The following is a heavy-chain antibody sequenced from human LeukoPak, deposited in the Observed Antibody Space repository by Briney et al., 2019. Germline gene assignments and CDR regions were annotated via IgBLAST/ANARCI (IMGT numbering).Heavy chain of an antibody. V-gene: IGHV3-7*01. J-gene: IGHJ6*02. CDR3: TRDPIQGVRVYYGMDV. CDR1: GLSFSSHW. Sequence: GGSLRLSCAASGLSFSSHWMSWVRQAPGKGPEWVANINQDGSLTYYLQSVKGRFTISRDNAKNSLHLQMNSLRVEDTAMYYCTRDPIQGVRVYYGMDVWGQGTTVTVSS. CDR2: INQDGSLT.